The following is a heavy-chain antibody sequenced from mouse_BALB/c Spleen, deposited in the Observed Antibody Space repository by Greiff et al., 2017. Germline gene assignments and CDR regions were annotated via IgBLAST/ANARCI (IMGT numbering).Heavy chain of an antibody. Sequence: EVQLQQSGPELVKPGASVKISCKASGYTFTDYNMHWVKQSHGKSLEWIGYIYPYNGGTGYNQKFKSKATLTVDNSSSTAYMELRSLTSEDSAVYYCARGGYYGYYYAMDYWGQGTSVTVSS. J-gene: IGHJ4*01. CDR2: IYPYNGGT. D-gene: IGHD2-2*01. CDR1: GYTFTDYN. V-gene: IGHV1S29*02. CDR3: ARGGYYGYYYAMDY.